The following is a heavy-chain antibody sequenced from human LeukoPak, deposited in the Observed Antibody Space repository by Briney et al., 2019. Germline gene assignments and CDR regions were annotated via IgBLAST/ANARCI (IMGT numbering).Heavy chain of an antibody. J-gene: IGHJ4*02. CDR2: IRYDGSNK. CDR3: AKGCRSSSCGVFDY. Sequence: GGSLRLSCAASGFTFSSYGMHWVRQAPGKGLEWVAFIRYDGSNKYYADSVKGRFTISRDNSKNTLYLQMNSLRAEDTAVYYCAKGCRSSSCGVFDYWGQGTLVTVSS. D-gene: IGHD6-13*01. CDR1: GFTFSSYG. V-gene: IGHV3-30*02.